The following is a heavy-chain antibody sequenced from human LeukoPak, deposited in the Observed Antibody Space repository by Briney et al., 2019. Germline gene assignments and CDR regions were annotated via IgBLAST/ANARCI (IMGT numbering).Heavy chain of an antibody. CDR2: INPHSGGT. CDR3: AREEGEWFGELFLPFKY. Sequence: ASVKVSCKASGYTFTGYYIHWVRQAPGQGLEWMGWINPHSGGTNYAQKFQGGVTMTRDTSITTAYMELSSLRSDDTAVYYCAREEGEWFGELFLPFKYWGQGTLVTVSS. D-gene: IGHD3-10*01. CDR1: GYTFTGYY. J-gene: IGHJ4*02. V-gene: IGHV1-2*02.